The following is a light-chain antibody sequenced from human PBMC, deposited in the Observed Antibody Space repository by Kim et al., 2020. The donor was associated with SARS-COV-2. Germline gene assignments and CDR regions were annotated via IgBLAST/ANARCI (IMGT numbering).Light chain of an antibody. Sequence: LMTQSPATLSVFPGERATLSCRASQSISSNLVWYQQKPGQAPRLLMYGASTRATGIPARFSGSGSGTEFTLTISSLQSEDFAVYYCQQFNNWPRTFGQGTKVDIK. CDR3: QQFNNWPRT. CDR2: GAS. J-gene: IGKJ1*01. V-gene: IGKV3-15*01. CDR1: QSISSN.